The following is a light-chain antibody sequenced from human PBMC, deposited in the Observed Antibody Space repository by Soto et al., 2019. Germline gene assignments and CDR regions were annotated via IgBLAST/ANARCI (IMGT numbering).Light chain of an antibody. V-gene: IGKV3-11*01. J-gene: IGKJ2*01. CDR2: DIS. CDR1: QSVPSY. CDR3: QQRNAWPRNT. Sequence: EIVLTQFPATLSLSPGDRATLSCRASQSVPSYLAWYQQKPGQAPRLLVYDISNRATGIPARFTGSGSGTDFTLTFSSLEPEDSAVYYCQQRNAWPRNTFGQGTKLEI.